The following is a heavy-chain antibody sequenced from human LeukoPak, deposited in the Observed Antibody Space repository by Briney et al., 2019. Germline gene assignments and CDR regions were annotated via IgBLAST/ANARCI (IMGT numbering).Heavy chain of an antibody. Sequence: ASVKVSCKASGCTFSSYAISWVRQAPGQGLEWMGGIIPIFGTANYAQKFQGRVTITADESQSTASMEMSSLRSEDTAVYYCARDGYCSGGSCYDDYWGQGTLVTVSS. CDR1: GCTFSSYA. CDR3: ARDGYCSGGSCYDDY. D-gene: IGHD2-15*01. CDR2: IIPIFGTA. V-gene: IGHV1-69*13. J-gene: IGHJ4*02.